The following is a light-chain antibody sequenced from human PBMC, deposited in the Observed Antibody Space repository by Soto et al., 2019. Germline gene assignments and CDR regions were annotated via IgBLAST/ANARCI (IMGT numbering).Light chain of an antibody. J-gene: IGKJ4*01. V-gene: IGKV1-39*01. CDR3: QQSYSIPPT. CDR2: GAS. CDR1: QTISRY. Sequence: DIQMTQSPSSLSASVGDRVTITCRASQTISRYLRWYQQKPGKAPQLLIYGASDLQRGVPSRFGGSGSGTDFTLTIRSLEIEDFATYYCQQSYSIPPTFGGGTKVEI.